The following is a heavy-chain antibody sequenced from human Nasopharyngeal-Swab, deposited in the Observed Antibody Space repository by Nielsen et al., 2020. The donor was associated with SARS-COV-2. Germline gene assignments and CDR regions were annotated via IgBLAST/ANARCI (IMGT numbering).Heavy chain of an antibody. Sequence: GESLKISCAAAGFTFSSHDMHWVRQATGKALEWVSAIGTAGDTYYPGSVKGRFTISRENAKNSLYLQMNSLRAGDTAVYYCARADSSGWYNYFDYWGQGTLVTVAS. D-gene: IGHD6-19*01. CDR1: GFTFSSHD. J-gene: IGHJ4*02. CDR3: ARADSSGWYNYFDY. V-gene: IGHV3-13*01. CDR2: IGTAGDT.